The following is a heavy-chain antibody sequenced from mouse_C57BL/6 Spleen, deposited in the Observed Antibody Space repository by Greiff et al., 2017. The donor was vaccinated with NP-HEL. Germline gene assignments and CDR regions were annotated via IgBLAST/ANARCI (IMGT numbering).Heavy chain of an antibody. CDR3: ARGSLYSNEGRYYFDY. J-gene: IGHJ2*01. CDR1: GYTFTSYG. Sequence: QVQLQQSGAELARPGASVKLSCKASGYTFTSYGISWVKQRTGQGLEWIGEIYPRSGNTYYNEKFKGKATLTADKSSSTAYMELRSLTSEDSAVYFCARGSLYSNEGRYYFDYWGQGTTLTVSS. V-gene: IGHV1-81*01. CDR2: IYPRSGNT. D-gene: IGHD2-5*01.